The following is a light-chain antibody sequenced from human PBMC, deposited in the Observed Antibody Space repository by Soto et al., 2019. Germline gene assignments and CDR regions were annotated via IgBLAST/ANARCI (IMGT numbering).Light chain of an antibody. CDR1: QSISSW. CDR2: KAS. V-gene: IGKV1-5*03. CDR3: QQYNSYWT. Sequence: DIQMTQSPSTRSASVGDRVTITCRASQSISSWLAWYQQKPGKAPKLLIYKASSLESGVPTRFSGSGSGTEFTLTISSLQPHDFATYYCQQYNSYWTFGQGTKVEIK. J-gene: IGKJ1*01.